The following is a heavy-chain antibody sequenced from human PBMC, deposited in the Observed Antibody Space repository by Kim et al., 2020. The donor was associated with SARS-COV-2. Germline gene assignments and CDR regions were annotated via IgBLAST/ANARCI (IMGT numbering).Heavy chain of an antibody. V-gene: IGHV4-34*01. J-gene: IGHJ4*02. CDR1: GGSFSGYY. D-gene: IGHD1-26*01. CDR2: INHSGST. Sequence: SETLSLTCAVYGGSFSGYYWSWIRQPPGKGLEWIGEINHSGSTNYNPSLKSRVTISVDTSKNHFSLKLSSVTAADTAVYYCARGLVGATTDYFDFWGQGTLVTVSS. CDR3: ARGLVGATTDYFDF.